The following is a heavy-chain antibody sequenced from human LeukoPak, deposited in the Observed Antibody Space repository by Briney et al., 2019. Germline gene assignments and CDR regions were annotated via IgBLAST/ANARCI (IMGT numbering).Heavy chain of an antibody. D-gene: IGHD2-15*01. CDR1: GYTFTSYD. V-gene: IGHV1-8*01. CDR3: ASAGLSEGSGGYRPYYFDY. Sequence: ASVKVSCKASGYTFTSYDINWVRQATGQGLEWMGWMNPNSGNTGYAQKFQGRVTMTRNTSISTAYMELSSLRSEDTAVYYCASAGLSEGSGGYRPYYFDYWGQGTLVTVSS. CDR2: MNPNSGNT. J-gene: IGHJ4*02.